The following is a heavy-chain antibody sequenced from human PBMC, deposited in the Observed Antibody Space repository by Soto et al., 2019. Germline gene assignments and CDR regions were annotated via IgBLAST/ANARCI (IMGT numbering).Heavy chain of an antibody. V-gene: IGHV1-69*08. CDR3: ARERITIFGVVITHDAFDI. CDR1: GGTFSSYT. Sequence: QVQLVQSGAEVKKPGSSVKVSCKASGGTFSSYTISWVRQAPGQGLEWMGRIIPMLGIANYAQKFQGRVTITGDKSTRTAYMELSSLRSEDTAVYCCARERITIFGVVITHDAFDIWGQGTMVNVSS. D-gene: IGHD3-3*01. CDR2: IIPMLGIA. J-gene: IGHJ3*02.